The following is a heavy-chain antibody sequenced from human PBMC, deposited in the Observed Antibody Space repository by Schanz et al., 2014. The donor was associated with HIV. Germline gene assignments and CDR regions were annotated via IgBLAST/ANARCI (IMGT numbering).Heavy chain of an antibody. CDR3: AKGLQKFDWRSAFDY. V-gene: IGHV1-2*04. CDR1: GYTFSDYY. Sequence: QVQLVQSGAEVKMPGASVKVSCKSSGYTFSDYYMHWLRQAPGQGLEWMGWINTRTGDTIYAERLQGWVTLAGETSINTAYMTLSRLGSDDTAVYFCAKGLQKFDWRSAFDYWGQGTLLTVSS. D-gene: IGHD3-9*01. CDR2: INTRTGDT. J-gene: IGHJ4*02.